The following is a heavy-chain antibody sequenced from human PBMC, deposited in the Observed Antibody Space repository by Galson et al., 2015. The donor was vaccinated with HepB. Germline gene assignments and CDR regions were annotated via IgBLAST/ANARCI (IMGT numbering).Heavy chain of an antibody. J-gene: IGHJ4*02. CDR2: IIPILGIA. V-gene: IGHV1-69*04. CDR1: GGTFSSYA. CDR3: ASSSSWYSYYFDY. D-gene: IGHD6-13*01. Sequence: SVKVSCKASGGTFSSYAISWVRQAPGQGLEWMGRIIPILGIANYAQKFQGRVTITADKSTSTAYMELSSLRSEDTAVYYCASSSSWYSYYFDYWGQGTLVTVSS.